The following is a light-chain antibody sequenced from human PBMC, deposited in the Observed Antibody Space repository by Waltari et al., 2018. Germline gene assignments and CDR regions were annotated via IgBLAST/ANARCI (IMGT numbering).Light chain of an antibody. V-gene: IGKV3-20*01. Sequence: ILTQSPGTLSLSPGAGATLFCMASQTVETNYFAWYQQKPRQAPKLLIDKTTNRATGVPDRFSGSGSGTDVSLNIDMLEPGDSAVYFCQQCGGSPMYTFGQGTKLEI. CDR3: QQCGGSPMYT. J-gene: IGKJ2*01. CDR1: QTVETNY. CDR2: KTT.